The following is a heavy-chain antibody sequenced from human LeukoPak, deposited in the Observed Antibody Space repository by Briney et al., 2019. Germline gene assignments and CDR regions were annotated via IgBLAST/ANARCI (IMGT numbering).Heavy chain of an antibody. CDR1: GGTFSSYA. J-gene: IGHJ4*02. V-gene: IGHV1-69*04. CDR3: ATGGPWDLLKY. D-gene: IGHD3-9*01. Sequence: ASVKVSCKASGGTFSSYAISWVRQAPGQGLEWMGRIIPILGIANYAQKFQGRVTMTEDRSTDTAYMELSSLRSEDTAVYYCATGGPWDLLKYWGQGTLVTVSS. CDR2: IIPILGIA.